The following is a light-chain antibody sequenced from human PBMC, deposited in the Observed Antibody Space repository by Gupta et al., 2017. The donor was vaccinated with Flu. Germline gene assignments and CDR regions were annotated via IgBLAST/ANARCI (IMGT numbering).Light chain of an antibody. CDR2: DDS. CDR3: QVWDSSSDHVV. CDR1: NIGSKS. Sequence: YVLTQPPSVSVAPGQTARITCGENNIGSKSVQWYQQKPGQAPVLVAHDDSDRPSGIPERFSGSKSGNTATLTISRVEAGDEADYYCQVWDSSSDHVVFGGGTRLTVL. V-gene: IGLV3-21*02. J-gene: IGLJ2*01.